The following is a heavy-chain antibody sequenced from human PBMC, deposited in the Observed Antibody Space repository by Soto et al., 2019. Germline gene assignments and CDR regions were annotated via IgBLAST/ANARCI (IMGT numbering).Heavy chain of an antibody. CDR2: IWYDGSNK. CDR3: ARDFLEVSPNYGMDV. CDR1: GFTFSSYG. J-gene: IGHJ6*02. V-gene: IGHV3-33*01. Sequence: GGSLRLSCAASGFTFSSYGMHWVRQAPGKGLEWVAVIWYDGSNKYYADSVKGRFTISRDNSKNTLYLQMNSLRAEDTAVYYCARDFLEVSPNYGMDVWGQGTTVTVSS.